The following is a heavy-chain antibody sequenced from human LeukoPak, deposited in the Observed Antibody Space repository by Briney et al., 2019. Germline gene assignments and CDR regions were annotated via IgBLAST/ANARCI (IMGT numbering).Heavy chain of an antibody. CDR1: GYTFTGYF. V-gene: IGHV1-2*02. CDR3: ARDVSPDTSGNPDY. J-gene: IGHJ4*02. D-gene: IGHD3-22*01. CDR2: INPNSGDT. Sequence: ASVSLSCKASGYTFTGYFMHWVRQAPGQGLEWMGWINPNSGDTNYAQKFQGRVTMTRDTSISTAYMELSRLISDDTAVYYCARDVSPDTSGNPDYWGQGTLVTVSS.